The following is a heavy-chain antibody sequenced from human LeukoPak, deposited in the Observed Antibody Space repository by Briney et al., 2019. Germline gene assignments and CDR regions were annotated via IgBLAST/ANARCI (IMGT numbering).Heavy chain of an antibody. V-gene: IGHV4-39*07. CDR1: GGSISSSSYY. Sequence: PSETLSLTCTVSGGSISSSSYYWGWIRQPPGKGLEWIGEINHSGSTNYNPSLKSRVTISVDTSKNQFSLKLSSVTAADTAVYYCARGVVYSIVVVPAATLDYWGQGTLVTVSS. CDR3: ARGVVYSIVVVPAATLDY. CDR2: INHSGST. D-gene: IGHD2-2*01. J-gene: IGHJ4*02.